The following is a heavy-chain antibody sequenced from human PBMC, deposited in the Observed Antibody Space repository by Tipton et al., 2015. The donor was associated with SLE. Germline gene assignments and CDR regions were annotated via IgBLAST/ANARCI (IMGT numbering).Heavy chain of an antibody. CDR1: GGSISSGGYS. CDR3: ARRGSRDSYGYRDAFDI. Sequence: LRLSCAVSGGSISSGGYSWSWIRQPPGKGLEWIGYIYHSGSTYYNPSLKSRVTISVDRSKNQFSLKLSSVTAADTAVYYCARRGSRDSYGYRDAFDIWGQGTMVTVSS. J-gene: IGHJ3*02. V-gene: IGHV4-30-2*01. CDR2: IYHSGST. D-gene: IGHD5-18*01.